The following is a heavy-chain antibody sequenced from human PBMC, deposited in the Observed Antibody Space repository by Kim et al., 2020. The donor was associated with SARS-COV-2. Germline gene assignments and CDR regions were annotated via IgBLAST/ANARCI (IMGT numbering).Heavy chain of an antibody. CDR3: ARNMGPRGLCP. V-gene: IGHV3-48*03. D-gene: IGHD2-21*01. Sequence: GGSLRLSCAASGFTFSSYEMNWVRQAPGKGLEWVSYISSSGSTIYYADSVKGRFTISRDNAKNSLYLQMNSLRAEDTAVYYCARNMGPRGLCPWGQGTLVTVSS. CDR2: ISSSGSTI. CDR1: GFTFSSYE. J-gene: IGHJ5*02.